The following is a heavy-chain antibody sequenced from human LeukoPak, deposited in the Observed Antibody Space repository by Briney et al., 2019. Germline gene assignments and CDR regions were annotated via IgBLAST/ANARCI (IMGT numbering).Heavy chain of an antibody. J-gene: IGHJ6*03. CDR2: INHSGST. D-gene: IGHD2-2*01. V-gene: IGHV4-34*01. CDR1: GGSISSYY. CDR3: ARGLVVVPAAINYYYYYMDV. Sequence: SETLSLTCTVSGGSISSYYWSWIRQPPGKGLEWIGEINHSGSTNYNPSLKSRVTISVDTSKNQFSLKLSSGTAADTAVYYCARGLVVVPAAINYYYYYMDVWGKGTTVTVSS.